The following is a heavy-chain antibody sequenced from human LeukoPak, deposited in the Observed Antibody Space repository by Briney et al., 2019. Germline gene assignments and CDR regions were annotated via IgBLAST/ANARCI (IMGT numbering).Heavy chain of an antibody. Sequence: GGSLRLSCAASGFTFSSYSMNWVRQAPGKGLEGVSSISSSSSYIYYADSVKGRFTISRDNAKNSLYLQMNSLRAEDTAVYYCAREGSSTSWIGVDAFDIWGQGTMVTVSS. CDR2: ISSSSSYI. CDR1: GFTFSSYS. J-gene: IGHJ3*02. CDR3: AREGSSTSWIGVDAFDI. D-gene: IGHD2-2*01. V-gene: IGHV3-21*01.